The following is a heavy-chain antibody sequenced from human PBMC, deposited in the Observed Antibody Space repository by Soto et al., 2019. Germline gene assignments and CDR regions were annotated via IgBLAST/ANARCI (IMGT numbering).Heavy chain of an antibody. V-gene: IGHV3-30-3*01. Sequence: QEQLVESGGDVVQPGRSLTLSCAASGFTFSANAMHWVRQAPGKGLEWVAVIAYDGTIKIYRDSVKGRFTISRDDSKSTLYLQMNRLRPEVTAVYYCARDKIKGAPDYLDSWGQGTLVTVSS. D-gene: IGHD1-26*01. J-gene: IGHJ4*02. CDR2: IAYDGTIK. CDR1: GFTFSANA. CDR3: ARDKIKGAPDYLDS.